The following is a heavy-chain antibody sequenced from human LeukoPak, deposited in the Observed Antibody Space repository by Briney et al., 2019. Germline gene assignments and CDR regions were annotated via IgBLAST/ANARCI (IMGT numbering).Heavy chain of an antibody. CDR1: GYTFTSYG. D-gene: IGHD4-17*01. V-gene: IGHV1-18*01. J-gene: IGHJ4*02. CDR2: ISAYNGNT. CDR3: ARVLRDYGDYVPTYYFDY. Sequence: GASVKVSYKASGYTFTSYGISWVRQAPGQGLEWMGWISAYNGNTNYAQKLQGRVTMTTDTSTSTAYMELRSLRSDDTAVYYCARVLRDYGDYVPTYYFDYWGQGTLVTVSS.